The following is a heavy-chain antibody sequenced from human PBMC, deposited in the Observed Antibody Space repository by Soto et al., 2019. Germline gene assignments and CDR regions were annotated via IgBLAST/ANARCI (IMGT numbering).Heavy chain of an antibody. CDR3: ARARQRAEVLPAWVAD. J-gene: IGHJ4*02. V-gene: IGHV3-9*01. CDR1: GFTFENYV. CDR2: ISWKSENV. Sequence: EVQLVESGGGLVQPGRSLRLSCATSGFTFENYVMHWVRQVPGKGPEWVSGISWKSENVAYADSLKGRFTISRDDAKKSLSLEMNSLRPEDTGTYCCARARQRAEVLPAWVADWGQGTLVIVSS. D-gene: IGHD2-15*01.